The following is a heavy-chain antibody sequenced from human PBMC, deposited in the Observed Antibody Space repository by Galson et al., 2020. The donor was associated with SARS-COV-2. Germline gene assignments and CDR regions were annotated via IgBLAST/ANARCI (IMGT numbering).Heavy chain of an antibody. CDR3: ARGGDFDY. D-gene: IGHD3-16*01. V-gene: IGHV1-8*01. CDR1: GYTFINYD. Sequence: ASVKVSCKTSGYTFINYDTNWVRQVAGQGLEWVGWVNPYNGKSDSAQKFQGRVTMTTSTLTCTAYMELSGLKSEYTAVYFCARGGDFDYWGQGTLVSVSS. J-gene: IGHJ4*02. CDR2: VNPYNGKS.